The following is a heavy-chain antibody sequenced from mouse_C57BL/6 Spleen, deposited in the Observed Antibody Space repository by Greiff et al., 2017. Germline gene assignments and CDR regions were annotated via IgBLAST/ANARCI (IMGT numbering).Heavy chain of an antibody. V-gene: IGHV1-61*01. J-gene: IGHJ2*01. CDR2: IYPSDSET. CDR1: GYTFTSYW. CDR3: ARTGRGNYFDY. Sequence: QVQLQQPGAELVRPGSSVKLSCKASGYTFTSYWMDWVKQRPGQGLEWIGNIYPSDSETHYNQKFKDKATLTVDKSSSTAYMQLSSLTSEDSAVDYCARTGRGNYFDYWGQGTTRTVSS. D-gene: IGHD4-1*01.